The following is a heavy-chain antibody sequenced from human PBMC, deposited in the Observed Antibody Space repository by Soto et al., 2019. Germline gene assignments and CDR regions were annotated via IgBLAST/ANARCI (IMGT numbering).Heavy chain of an antibody. CDR3: ARDNYDYVWGSLDAFDI. D-gene: IGHD3-16*01. V-gene: IGHV3-48*02. CDR2: ISSSSSSTI. CDR1: GFTFSSYS. Sequence: GGSLRLSCAASGFTFSSYSMNWVRQAPGKGLEWVSYISSSSSSTIYYADSVKGRFTISRDNAKNSLYLQMNSLRDEDTAVYYCARDNYDYVWGSLDAFDIWGQGTMVTVSS. J-gene: IGHJ3*02.